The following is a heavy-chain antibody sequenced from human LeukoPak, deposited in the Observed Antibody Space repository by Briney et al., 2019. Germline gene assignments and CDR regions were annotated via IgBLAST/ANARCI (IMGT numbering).Heavy chain of an antibody. J-gene: IGHJ6*03. CDR1: GGSISSGSYY. CDR3: ARDRYYYMDV. CDR2: IYTSPST. V-gene: IGHV4-61*02. Sequence: PSETLSLTCTVSGGSISSGSYYWSWNRQPAGKGLEWIWRIYTSPSTNYNPSLKSRVTISVDTSKTQFSLKLSSVTAADTAVYYCARDRYYYMDVWGKGTTVTVSS.